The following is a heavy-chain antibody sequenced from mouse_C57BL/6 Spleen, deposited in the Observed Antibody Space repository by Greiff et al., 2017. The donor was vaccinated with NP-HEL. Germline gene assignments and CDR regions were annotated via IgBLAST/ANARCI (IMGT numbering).Heavy chain of an antibody. CDR1: GYTFTGYW. D-gene: IGHD3-3*01. Sequence: QVQLQQPGAELVRPGASVTLSCKASGYTFTGYWMHWVKQRPVRGLEWIGGIDPNSGGTAYNEKFKGKAILTADKSSSTAYMQLRSLTSEDSAVYYCARDRRCDYDALDYWGQGTTLTVSS. V-gene: IGHV1-62-3*01. CDR2: IDPNSGGT. CDR3: ARDRRCDYDALDY. J-gene: IGHJ4*01.